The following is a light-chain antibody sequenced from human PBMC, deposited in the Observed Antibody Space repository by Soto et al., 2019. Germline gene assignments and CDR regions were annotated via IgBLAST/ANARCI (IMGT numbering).Light chain of an antibody. CDR3: QHYNNWPLT. V-gene: IGKV3-15*01. CDR2: GTS. J-gene: IGKJ5*01. Sequence: EIVLTQSPGTLSLSTGERATLSCRASQSIGSNLAWYQQKPGQTPRLLIYGTSIRATGIPARVSGSGSGTEFTLTISSLQSEDFAVYYCQHYNNWPLTFGGGTRLEIK. CDR1: QSIGSN.